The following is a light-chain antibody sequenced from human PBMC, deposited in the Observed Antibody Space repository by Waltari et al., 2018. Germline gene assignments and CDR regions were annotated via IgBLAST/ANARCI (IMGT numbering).Light chain of an antibody. CDR2: DVS. J-gene: IGLJ1*01. CDR1: SSDVGGYNY. CDR3: SSYTSSSPLYV. V-gene: IGLV2-14*01. Sequence: QSALTQPASVSGSPGQSITISCTGTSSDVGGYNYFSWYQQHPGKAPKLMIYDVSNRPSGVSKRFSGSKSGNTASLTISGLQAEDEADYYCSSYTSSSPLYVFGTGTKVTVL.